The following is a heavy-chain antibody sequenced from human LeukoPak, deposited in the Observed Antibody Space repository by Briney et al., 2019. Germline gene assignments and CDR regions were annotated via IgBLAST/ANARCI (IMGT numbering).Heavy chain of an antibody. CDR1: GGSISSYY. J-gene: IGHJ3*02. V-gene: IGHV4-59*01. Sequence: PSETLSLTCTVSGGSISSYYLSWIRQPPGKGLEWIGYIYYSGSTNYNPSLKSRVTISVDTSKNQFSLKLSSVTAADTAVYYCARDPHDYGDYWAFDIWGQGTMVTVSS. CDR3: ARDPHDYGDYWAFDI. CDR2: IYYSGST. D-gene: IGHD4-17*01.